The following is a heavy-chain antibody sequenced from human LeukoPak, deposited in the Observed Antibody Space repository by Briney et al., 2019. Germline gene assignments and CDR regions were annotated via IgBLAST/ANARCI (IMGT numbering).Heavy chain of an antibody. J-gene: IGHJ4*02. Sequence: GASVKVSCKASGYTFTGYYMHWVRQAPGQGLEWMGRINPNSGGTNYAQKFQGRVTMTRDTSISTAYMELSRLRSEDTAVYYCARAPHAVAGTFNYWGQGTLVTVSS. CDR3: ARAPHAVAGTFNY. V-gene: IGHV1-2*06. CDR2: INPNSGGT. CDR1: GYTFTGYY. D-gene: IGHD6-19*01.